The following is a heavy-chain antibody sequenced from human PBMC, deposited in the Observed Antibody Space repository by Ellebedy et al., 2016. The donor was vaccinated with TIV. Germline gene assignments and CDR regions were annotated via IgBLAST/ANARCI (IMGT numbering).Heavy chain of an antibody. V-gene: IGHV4-34*01. CDR1: GESFSGSF. Sequence: MPSETLSLTCAVYGESFSGSFWSWIRQPPGKGLEWIGEITQSGSTNYNPSLKTRVTISADTSRNQFSLKLTSVTAADTAVYYCAHHGYSSGWDFQQWGQGTLVTVSS. D-gene: IGHD6-19*01. CDR2: ITQSGST. J-gene: IGHJ1*01. CDR3: AHHGYSSGWDFQQ.